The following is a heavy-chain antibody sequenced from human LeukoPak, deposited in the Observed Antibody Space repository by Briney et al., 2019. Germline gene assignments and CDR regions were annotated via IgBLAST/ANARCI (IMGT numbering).Heavy chain of an antibody. J-gene: IGHJ5*02. Sequence: ASVTVSCKASGYTFTSYGISWVRQAPGQGLEWMGWISAYNGNTNYAQKLQGRVTMTTDTSTSTAYMELRSLRSDDTAVYYCARAQVTTYWFDPWGQGTLVTVSS. D-gene: IGHD4-11*01. V-gene: IGHV1-18*01. CDR1: GYTFTSYG. CDR2: ISAYNGNT. CDR3: ARAQVTTYWFDP.